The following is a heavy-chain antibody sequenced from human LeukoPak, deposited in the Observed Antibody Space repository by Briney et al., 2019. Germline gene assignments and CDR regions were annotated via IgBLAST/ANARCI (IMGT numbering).Heavy chain of an antibody. J-gene: IGHJ3*02. CDR1: GGSISSYY. Sequence: SETLSLTCSVSGGSISSYYWSWIRQPPGKGLEWIGYIYYSGSTNYNPSLKSRVTISVDTSKNQFSLKLSSVTAADTAVYYCARVRYCSSTSCQMSAFDIWGQGTMVTVSS. CDR3: ARVRYCSSTSCQMSAFDI. V-gene: IGHV4-59*01. D-gene: IGHD2-2*01. CDR2: IYYSGST.